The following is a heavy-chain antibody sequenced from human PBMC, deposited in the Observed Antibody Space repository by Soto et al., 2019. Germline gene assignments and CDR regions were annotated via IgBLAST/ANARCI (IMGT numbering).Heavy chain of an antibody. CDR1: GGSFSASF. Sequence: SETLSLTCAVYGGSFSASFWSWVRQPPGKGLEWIGEINHSGDTNYNPSLKSRVTISVDTSKNQLSLKLSSVTAADTAVYYCARERVKDCSGGSCARIAYWGQGTLVTVSS. CDR2: INHSGDT. V-gene: IGHV4-34*01. CDR3: ARERVKDCSGGSCARIAY. D-gene: IGHD2-15*01. J-gene: IGHJ4*02.